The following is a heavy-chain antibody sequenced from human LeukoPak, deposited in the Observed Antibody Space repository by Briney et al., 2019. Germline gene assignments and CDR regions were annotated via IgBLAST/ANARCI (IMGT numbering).Heavy chain of an antibody. CDR2: INPNTGGT. J-gene: IGHJ4*02. CDR1: GYTFTGYF. CDR3: ARVHATGYFSLDLGY. V-gene: IGHV1-2*02. D-gene: IGHD3-9*01. Sequence: ASVRVSCKASGYTFTGYFMHWVRQAPGQGLEWMGWINPNTGGTKYAQKFQGRVTMTRDTSIGTAYMELSTVTSDDTAVYFCARVHATGYFSLDLGYWGQGTLVTVSS.